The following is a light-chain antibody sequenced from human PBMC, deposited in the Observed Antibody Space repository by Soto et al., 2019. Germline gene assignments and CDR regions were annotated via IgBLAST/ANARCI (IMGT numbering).Light chain of an antibody. CDR1: QSVRSNY. V-gene: IGKV3-20*01. CDR3: QQYGSSPRA. J-gene: IGKJ4*01. CDR2: GAS. Sequence: EIVLTQSPGTLSLSPGERAILSCRASQSVRSNYLAWYQQKPGRAPRLLIYGASSRATGIPDRFSGSGSGTDFTLTISRLEPEDFAVYYCQQYGSSPRAFGGGTKVEI.